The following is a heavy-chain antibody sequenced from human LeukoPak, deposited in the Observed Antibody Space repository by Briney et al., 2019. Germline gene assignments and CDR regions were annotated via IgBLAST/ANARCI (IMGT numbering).Heavy chain of an antibody. D-gene: IGHD6-13*01. Sequence: PGGSLRLACAASGFRFSSYAMSWVRQAPGKGLEWVSAISGSGVSTYYADSVKGRFTVSRDNSKNTLYLQMSSLRAEDTAVYYCAKGYSSSWYGTVYFDYWGQGTLVTVSS. CDR3: AKGYSSSWYGTVYFDY. CDR2: ISGSGVST. CDR1: GFRFSSYA. V-gene: IGHV3-23*01. J-gene: IGHJ4*02.